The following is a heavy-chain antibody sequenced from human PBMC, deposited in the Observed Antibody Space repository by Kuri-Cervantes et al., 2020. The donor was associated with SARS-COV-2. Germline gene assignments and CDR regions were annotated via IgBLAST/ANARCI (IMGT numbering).Heavy chain of an antibody. J-gene: IGHJ5*02. CDR1: GFTFGDYS. CDR2: IYYSGST. Sequence: ESLKISCRGSGFTFGDYSVSWFRQAPGKGLEWIGYIYYSGSTNYNPSLKSRVTISVDTSKNQFSLKLSSVTAADTAVYYCARVDCSSTSCYGVVGWFDPWGQGTLVTVSS. D-gene: IGHD2-2*01. CDR3: ARVDCSSTSCYGVVGWFDP. V-gene: IGHV4-59*01.